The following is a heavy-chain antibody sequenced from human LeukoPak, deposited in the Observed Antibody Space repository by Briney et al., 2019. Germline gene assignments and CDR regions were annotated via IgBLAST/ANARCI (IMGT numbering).Heavy chain of an antibody. CDR3: TRLPLYDSSGYYVDY. V-gene: IGHV3-73*01. D-gene: IGHD3-22*01. Sequence: GGSLRLSCAASEFTFSASAMHWVRQASGKGLEWVGRIRSKANSYATAYAASVKGRFTISRDDSKNTAYLQMNSLKTEDTAVYYCTRLPLYDSSGYYVDYWGQGTLVTVSS. J-gene: IGHJ4*02. CDR2: IRSKANSYAT. CDR1: EFTFSASA.